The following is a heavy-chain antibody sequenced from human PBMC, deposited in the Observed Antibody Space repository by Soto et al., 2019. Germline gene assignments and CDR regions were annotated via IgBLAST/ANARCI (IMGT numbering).Heavy chain of an antibody. Sequence: QVQLVQSGAEVRKSGSSVKVSCKAAGGTFSDYALSWVRQAPGHGLEWMGGIIPMFATTNYAQKFQGRVNITAEDSATTVHMERGSLKSEHTAVYSCGRRRAIGCSRRWNIYWYYNVDVRGPGTTGTVSS. CDR1: GGTFSDYA. J-gene: IGHJ6*02. D-gene: IGHD6-13*01. CDR3: GRRRAIGCSRRWNIYWYYNVDV. CDR2: IIPMFATT. V-gene: IGHV1-69*01.